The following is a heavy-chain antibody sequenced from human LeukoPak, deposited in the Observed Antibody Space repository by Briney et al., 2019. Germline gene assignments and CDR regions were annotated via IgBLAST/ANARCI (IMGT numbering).Heavy chain of an antibody. Sequence: KASETLSLTCTVSGGSISSNYYWGWIRQPPGKGLEWIVSFFYSGSTYYNPSLKSRVTISVDTSNNQFSLRLTSVTAADTAVYYCARARGRYIDFLDYWGQGTLITVSS. D-gene: IGHD3-9*01. CDR1: GGSISSNYY. V-gene: IGHV4-39*02. J-gene: IGHJ4*02. CDR3: ARARGRYIDFLDY. CDR2: FFYSGST.